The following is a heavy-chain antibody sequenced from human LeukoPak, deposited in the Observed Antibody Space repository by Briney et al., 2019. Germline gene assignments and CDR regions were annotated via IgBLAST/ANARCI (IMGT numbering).Heavy chain of an antibody. CDR1: GDSINSYH. J-gene: IGHJ5*02. D-gene: IGHD3-10*01. CDR2: IFHSGGT. V-gene: IGHV4-59*01. CDR3: AKIGYYGSGSFESLDP. Sequence: SETLSLTCTVSGDSINSYHWSWIRQPPGKGLEWIGYIFHSGGTNYSPSLKSRVTMSVDTSKNQFSLKLSSVTAADTAVYYCAKIGYYGSGSFESLDPWGQGTLVTVSS.